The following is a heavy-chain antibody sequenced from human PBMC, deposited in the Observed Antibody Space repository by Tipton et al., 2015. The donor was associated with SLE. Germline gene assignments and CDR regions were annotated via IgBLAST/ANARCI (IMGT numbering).Heavy chain of an antibody. D-gene: IGHD3-10*01. CDR1: GFTFSNYA. J-gene: IGHJ4*02. Sequence: SLRLSCAASGFTFSNYAMHWVRQAPGKGLEWVTAISYDVSNTYYADSVKGRFTISRDNSKKTLFLQMNSLRPEDTAVYYCARVNTFYGSGSFDYWGQGTLVTVSS. CDR3: ARVNTFYGSGSFDY. V-gene: IGHV3-30*04. CDR2: ISYDVSNT.